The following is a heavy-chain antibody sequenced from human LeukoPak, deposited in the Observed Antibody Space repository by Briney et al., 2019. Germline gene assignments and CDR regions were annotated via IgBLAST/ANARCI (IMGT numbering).Heavy chain of an antibody. CDR3: AKGAVESLDYYFYVEV. V-gene: IGHV3-23*01. CDR2: IRGSGGST. Sequence: PGGSLRLSCTASGFPFNSYAMNWVRQAPGKGLEWVSTIRGSGGSTYTADSVKGRFIISRDNSKNMLYIQMNSLRAEDTAVYYCAKGAVESLDYYFYVEVWGKGTTVTLSS. CDR1: GFPFNSYA. J-gene: IGHJ6*03. D-gene: IGHD1-1*01.